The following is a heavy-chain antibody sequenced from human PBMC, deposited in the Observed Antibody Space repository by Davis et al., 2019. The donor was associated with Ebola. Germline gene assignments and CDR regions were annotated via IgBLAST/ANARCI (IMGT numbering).Heavy chain of an antibody. CDR3: TRGSAGGDWFDP. V-gene: IGHV4-30-2*01. Sequence: MPSETLSLTCAVSGDSISSGDYSWSWIRQPPGKGLEWIGYIYQSGNTYYNPSLQSRVSLSVDTSKNHFSLKLSSVTAADTAVYYCTRGSAGGDWFDPWGQGTLVTVSS. CDR2: IYQSGNT. CDR1: GDSISSGDYS. D-gene: IGHD2-15*01. J-gene: IGHJ5*02.